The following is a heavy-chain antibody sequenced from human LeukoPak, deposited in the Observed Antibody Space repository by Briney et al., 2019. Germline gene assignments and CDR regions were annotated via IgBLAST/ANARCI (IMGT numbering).Heavy chain of an antibody. CDR2: INPDGGNT. D-gene: IGHD3-22*01. J-gene: IGHJ4*02. Sequence: GASVKVSCKASGYTFTNSYIHWVRQAPGQVLEWMGLINPDGGNTNYAQNFQGRVTLTRDTSTSTVYMELSSLRSEDTAVYYCASLYSSGLVVFDYWGQGTLVTVSS. V-gene: IGHV1-46*01. CDR1: GYTFTNSY. CDR3: ASLYSSGLVVFDY.